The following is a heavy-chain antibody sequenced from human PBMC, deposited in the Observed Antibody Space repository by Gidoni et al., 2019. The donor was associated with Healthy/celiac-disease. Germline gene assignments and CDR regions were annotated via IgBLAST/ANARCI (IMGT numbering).Heavy chain of an antibody. V-gene: IGHV1-3*01. CDR1: GYTFTSYA. CDR3: ARFSSSRGVGY. Sequence: QVQLVQSGAEVKKPGASVKVSCKASGYTFTSYAMHWLRQAPGQRLEWMGWINAGNGNTKYSQKFQGRVTITRDTSASTAYMELSSLRSEDTAVYYCARFSSSRGVGYWGQGTLVTVSS. CDR2: INAGNGNT. J-gene: IGHJ4*02. D-gene: IGHD6-6*01.